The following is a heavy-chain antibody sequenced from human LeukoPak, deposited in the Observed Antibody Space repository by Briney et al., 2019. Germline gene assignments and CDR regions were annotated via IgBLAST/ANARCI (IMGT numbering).Heavy chain of an antibody. D-gene: IGHD4-17*01. CDR2: IFSNDEK. Sequence: SGPTLVNPTETLTLTCTGSGFSLSNARMGGSWIRQPPGKALEWLAHIFSNDEKSYSTSLKSRLTISKDTSKSQVVLTMTNMDPVDTATYYCARISRGDYDVDYWGQGTLVTVSS. CDR1: GFSLSNARMG. J-gene: IGHJ4*02. V-gene: IGHV2-26*01. CDR3: ARISRGDYDVDY.